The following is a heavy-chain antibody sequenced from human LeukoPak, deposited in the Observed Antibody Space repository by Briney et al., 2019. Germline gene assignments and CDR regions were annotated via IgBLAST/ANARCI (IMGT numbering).Heavy chain of an antibody. J-gene: IGHJ4*02. CDR2: PKSKTDGGTT. Sequence: PGGSLRLSCAASGFTFSSAWLNWVRQAPGKGLEWIGRPKSKTDGGTTDYAAPVKGRFTISRDDSKNTLYLQMNSLTTEDTAVYYCATDGYCSGGDCYSYDYWGQGTLVTVSS. CDR1: GFTFSSAW. V-gene: IGHV3-15*01. CDR3: ATDGYCSGGDCYSYDY. D-gene: IGHD2-15*01.